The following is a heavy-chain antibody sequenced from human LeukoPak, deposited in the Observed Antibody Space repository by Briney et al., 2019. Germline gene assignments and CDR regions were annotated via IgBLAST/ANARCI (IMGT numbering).Heavy chain of an antibody. D-gene: IGHD3-10*01. J-gene: IGHJ4*02. CDR3: AKAPMVRGVIDY. CDR2: ISGSGGST. V-gene: IGHV3-23*01. CDR1: GFTFSSYG. Sequence: GGSLRLSCAASGFTFSSYGMSWVRQAPGKGLEWVSAISGSGGSTYYADSVKGRFTISRDNSKNTLYLQMNSLRAEDTAVYYCAKAPMVRGVIDYWGQGTLVTVSS.